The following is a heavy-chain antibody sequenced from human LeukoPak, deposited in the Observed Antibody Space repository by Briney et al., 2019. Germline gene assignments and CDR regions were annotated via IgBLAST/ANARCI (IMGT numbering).Heavy chain of an antibody. CDR1: GFTFSSYG. CDR3: ARYHGSGSYTDY. CDR2: ISYDGSNK. J-gene: IGHJ4*02. V-gene: IGHV3-30*03. Sequence: PGRSLRLSCAASGFTFSSYGMHWVRQAPGKGLEWVAVISYDGSNKYYADSVKGRFTISRDNSKNTLYLQMNSLRAEDTAVYCCARYHGSGSYTDYWGQGTLVTVSS. D-gene: IGHD3-10*01.